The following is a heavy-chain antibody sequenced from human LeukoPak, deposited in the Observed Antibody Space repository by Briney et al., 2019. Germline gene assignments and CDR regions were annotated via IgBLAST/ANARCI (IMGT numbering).Heavy chain of an antibody. CDR1: GFTFSSYA. CDR3: ARLPVVPADGYYGMDV. D-gene: IGHD2-2*01. J-gene: IGHJ6*02. CDR2: IYYSGST. Sequence: PGGSLRLSCAASGFTFSSYAMSWIRQPPGKGLEWIGYIYYSGSTNYNPSLKSRVTISVDTSKNQFSLKLSSVTAADTAVCYCARLPVVPADGYYGMDVWGQGTTVTVSS. V-gene: IGHV4-59*08.